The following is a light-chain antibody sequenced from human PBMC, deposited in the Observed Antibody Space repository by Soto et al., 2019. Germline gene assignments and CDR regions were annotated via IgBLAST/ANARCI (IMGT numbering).Light chain of an antibody. CDR3: AVRDDSLSGIYV. V-gene: IGLV1-47*01. Sequence: QSVLTQPPSASGTPGQRVTISCSGSSSNIGSNYVYWYQQLPGTAPKLLIYRNNQRPSRVPDRFSGSKSGTSASLAISGLRSEDEADYYCAVRDDSLSGIYVFGTGTKLTVL. CDR2: RNN. CDR1: SSNIGSNY. J-gene: IGLJ1*01.